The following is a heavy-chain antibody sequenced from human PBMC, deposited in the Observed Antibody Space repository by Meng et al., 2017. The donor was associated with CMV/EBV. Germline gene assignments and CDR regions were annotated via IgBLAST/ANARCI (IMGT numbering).Heavy chain of an antibody. V-gene: IGHV4-30-4*08. CDR3: ARDNRRGGVDY. CDR2: IYYSGST. D-gene: IGHD3-3*01. Sequence: PGHGTPSKTLSLTCLGCGCSISSGDYYWSWNRQPPGKGLEWIVYIYYSGSTYYNPSLKSRVTISVDTSKNQFSLKLSSVTAADTAVYYCARDNRRGGVDYWDQGTLVTVSS. J-gene: IGHJ4*02. CDR1: GCSISSGDYY.